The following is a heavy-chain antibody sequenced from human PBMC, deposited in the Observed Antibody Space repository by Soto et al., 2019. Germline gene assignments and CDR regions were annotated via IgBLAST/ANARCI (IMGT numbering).Heavy chain of an antibody. J-gene: IGHJ4*02. Sequence: PSETLSLTCTVSGGSISSYYWSWIRQPPGKGLEWIGYIYYSGSTNYNPSLKSRVTISVDTSKNQFSLKLSSVTAADTAVYYCARNGGYGYSIAAAPFDYWGQGTLVTVSS. V-gene: IGHV4-59*01. CDR2: IYYSGST. CDR3: ARNGGYGYSIAAAPFDY. D-gene: IGHD5-18*01. CDR1: GGSISSYY.